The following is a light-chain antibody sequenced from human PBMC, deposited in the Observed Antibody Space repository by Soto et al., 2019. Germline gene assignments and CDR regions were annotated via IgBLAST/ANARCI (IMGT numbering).Light chain of an antibody. CDR2: DAS. V-gene: IGKV1-33*01. J-gene: IGKJ5*01. CDR1: QDISNY. Sequence: DIQMTQSPSSLSASVGDRVTITCQASQDISNYLNWYQQKPGKAPKLLIYDASNLETGVPSRFSGSGSGTDFTFTISSLQPEDIGTYYCQQYENFPITFGQGTRLEI. CDR3: QQYENFPIT.